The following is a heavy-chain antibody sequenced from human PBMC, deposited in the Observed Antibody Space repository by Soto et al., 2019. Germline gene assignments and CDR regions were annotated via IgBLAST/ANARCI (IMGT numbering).Heavy chain of an antibody. D-gene: IGHD2-21*01. CDR1: GFTFSFAW. J-gene: IGHJ4*02. CDR3: ATGAQCYSDGNLFYPYYFHY. CDR2: IRSKTDGGTT. V-gene: IGHV3-15*01. Sequence: GGSLRLSCEVSGFTFSFAWMSWVRQSPGEGLEWVGRIRSKTDGGTTDYAAPVTGRFTISRDDSRNTLYLHMNSLKIEDTAVYFCATGAQCYSDGNLFYPYYFHYWGQGTPVTVSS.